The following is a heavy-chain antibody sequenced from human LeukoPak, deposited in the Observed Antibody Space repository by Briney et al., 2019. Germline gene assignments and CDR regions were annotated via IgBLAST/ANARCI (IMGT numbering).Heavy chain of an antibody. CDR3: AADPCSSTSCYYYYAMDV. J-gene: IGHJ6*02. D-gene: IGHD2-2*01. CDR2: INPSGGST. V-gene: IGHV1-46*01. CDR1: GYTFTSYY. Sequence: ASVKVSCKASGYTFTSYYMHWVRQAPGQGLEWMGIINPSGGSTSYAQKFQGRVTMTRDTSTSTVYMELSSLRSEDTAVYYCAADPCSSTSCYYYYAMDVWGQGTTVTVSS.